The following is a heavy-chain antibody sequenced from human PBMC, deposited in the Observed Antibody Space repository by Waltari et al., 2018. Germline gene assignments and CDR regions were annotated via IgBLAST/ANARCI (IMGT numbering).Heavy chain of an antibody. Sequence: EVQLVESGGGLAQPGESLKLSCSASGFTFSTYAMSWVRPAPGRGLRWGSVISDKGGDARYADAVKGRFAISRDNSKNTLYLQSNSLRAEDTAIYYCAKRAAYSGSRGLYYFDYWGQGTLVTVSS. CDR2: ISDKGGDA. D-gene: IGHD1-26*01. CDR1: GFTFSTYA. V-gene: IGHV3-23*04. CDR3: AKRAAYSGSRGLYYFDY. J-gene: IGHJ4*02.